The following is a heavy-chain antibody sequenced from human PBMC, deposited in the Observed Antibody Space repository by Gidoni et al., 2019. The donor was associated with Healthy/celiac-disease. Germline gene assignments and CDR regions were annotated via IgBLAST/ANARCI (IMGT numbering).Heavy chain of an antibody. CDR1: GFNFSSYA. J-gene: IGHJ6*02. Sequence: EVQLLESGGGLVQPGGSLRLSCAASGFNFSSYAMSWVRQAPGKGLEWVSAISGSGGSTYYADSVKGRFTISRDNSKNTLYLQMNSLRAEDTAVYYCANARASSGIRENYYGMDVWGQGTTVTVSS. V-gene: IGHV3-23*01. CDR2: ISGSGGST. D-gene: IGHD1-26*01. CDR3: ANARASSGIRENYYGMDV.